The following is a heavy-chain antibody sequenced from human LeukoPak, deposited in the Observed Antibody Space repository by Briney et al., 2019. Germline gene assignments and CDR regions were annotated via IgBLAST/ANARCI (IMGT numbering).Heavy chain of an antibody. Sequence: PSETLSLTCTASGGSISSTGYYWGWIRQPPGKGLEWIGSIYYSGSTYYNPSLKSRVTISVDTSKNQFSLKLSSVTAADTAVYYSARVAVTTKKDYFDYWGQGILVTVSS. D-gene: IGHD4-17*01. V-gene: IGHV4-39*07. CDR2: IYYSGST. CDR1: GGSISSTGYY. J-gene: IGHJ4*02. CDR3: ARVAVTTKKDYFDY.